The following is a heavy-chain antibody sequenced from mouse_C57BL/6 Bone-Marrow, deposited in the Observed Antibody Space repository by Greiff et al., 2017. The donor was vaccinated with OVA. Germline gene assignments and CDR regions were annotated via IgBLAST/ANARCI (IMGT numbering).Heavy chain of an antibody. J-gene: IGHJ4*01. CDR2: INPNNGGT. Sequence: EVKLQESGPELVKPGASVKIPCKASGYTFTDYNMDWVKQSHGKSLEWIGDINPNNGGTIYNQKFKGKATLTVDKSSSTAYMELRSLTSEDTAVYYCARSRGYDRGYYAMDYWGQGTSVTVSS. CDR1: GYTFTDYN. V-gene: IGHV1-18*01. D-gene: IGHD2-2*01. CDR3: ARSRGYDRGYYAMDY.